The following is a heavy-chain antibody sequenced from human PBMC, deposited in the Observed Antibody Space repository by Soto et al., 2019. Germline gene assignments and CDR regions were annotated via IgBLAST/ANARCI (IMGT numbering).Heavy chain of an antibody. CDR3: ARGHFGVTMDV. CDR2: VNGGGDIT. J-gene: IGHJ6*02. CDR1: EFTFSSYS. Sequence: GGSLRLSCAASEFTFSSYSMIWVRQAPGKGLGWVSGVNGGGDITYYADSVKGRFTISRDNSKNTLYLQMNSLRAEDTAVFYCARGHFGVTMDVWGQGTTVTVSS. D-gene: IGHD3-3*01. V-gene: IGHV3-23*01.